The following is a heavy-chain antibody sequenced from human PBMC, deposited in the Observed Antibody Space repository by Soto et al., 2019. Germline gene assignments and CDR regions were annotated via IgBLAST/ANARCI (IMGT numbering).Heavy chain of an antibody. D-gene: IGHD6-19*01. Sequence: GGSLRLSCAASGFTFSDYYMSWIRQAPGKGLEWVSYISSSGSTIYYADSVKGRFTISRDNAKNSLYLQMNSLRAEDTAVYYCARDPYSSGKSEGLFDYWGQGTLVTVSS. CDR3: ARDPYSSGKSEGLFDY. CDR2: ISSSGSTI. CDR1: GFTFSDYY. J-gene: IGHJ4*02. V-gene: IGHV3-11*01.